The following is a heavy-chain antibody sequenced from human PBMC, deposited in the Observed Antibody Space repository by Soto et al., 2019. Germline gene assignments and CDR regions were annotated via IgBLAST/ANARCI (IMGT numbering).Heavy chain of an antibody. Sequence: GGSLRLSCAASGFTLSDQYMDWVRQAPGKGLEWVGRAGSKVNSYATAYAASVKGRFTISRDDSKNTAYLQMNSLKTEDTAVYYCTAVIDFGYFDYWGQGTLVTVSS. D-gene: IGHD3-10*01. CDR2: AGSKVNSYAT. V-gene: IGHV3-73*01. CDR3: TAVIDFGYFDY. CDR1: GFTLSDQY. J-gene: IGHJ4*02.